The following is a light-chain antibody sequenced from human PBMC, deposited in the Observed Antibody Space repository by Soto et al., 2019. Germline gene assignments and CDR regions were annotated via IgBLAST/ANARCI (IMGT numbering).Light chain of an antibody. CDR1: SSDVGGYNF. Sequence: QSVLTQPASVSGSPGQSITISCAGTSSDVGGYNFVSWYQQHPGKAPKLMIYEVSTRPSGVSNRFSGSKSGNTASLTISGLQAEDEADYYCSSYTSSSTLVFGTGTTVPVL. V-gene: IGLV2-14*01. CDR2: EVS. J-gene: IGLJ1*01. CDR3: SSYTSSSTLV.